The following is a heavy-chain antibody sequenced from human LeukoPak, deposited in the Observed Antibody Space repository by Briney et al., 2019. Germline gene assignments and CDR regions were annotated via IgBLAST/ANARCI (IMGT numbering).Heavy chain of an antibody. J-gene: IGHJ4*02. V-gene: IGHV3-21*01. D-gene: IGHD3-16*01. CDR1: GFTFSSYS. Sequence: GGSLRLSCAASGFTFSSYSMNWVRQAPGKGLEWVSSISSSSSYIYYADSVKGRFTISRDNAKNSLYLQMNSLRAEDTAVYYCARGGSRRLSPGDYWGQGTLVTVSS. CDR2: ISSSSSYI. CDR3: ARGGSRRLSPGDY.